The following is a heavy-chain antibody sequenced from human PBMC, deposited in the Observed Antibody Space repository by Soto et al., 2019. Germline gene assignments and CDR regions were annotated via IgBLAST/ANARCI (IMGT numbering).Heavy chain of an antibody. CDR1: GGSFKSGSYS. CDR3: ARDFAYFDS. CDR2: VYHTGRT. D-gene: IGHD3-3*01. V-gene: IGHV4-61*01. J-gene: IGHJ4*02. Sequence: SDTLSLTCTVSGGSFKSGSYSWSWIRQPPGEGLEWIGYVYHTGRTSYNPSLESRVSISMDTSKNQFSLNLDSVTAAATAVYFCARDFAYFDSWGQGTLVTVSS.